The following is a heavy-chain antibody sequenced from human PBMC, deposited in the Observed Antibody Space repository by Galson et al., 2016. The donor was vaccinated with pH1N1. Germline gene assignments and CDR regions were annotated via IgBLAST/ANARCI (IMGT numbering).Heavy chain of an antibody. CDR3: ARSYCSSTSCYGGSYYYYGMDV. V-gene: IGHV7-4-1*04. CDR1: GYTFTSYA. Sequence: SVKVSCKASGYTFTSYAMNWVRQAPGQGLEWMGWINTNTGNPTYAQGFTGRFVFSLDTSVSMAYLQISSLKAEDTAVYYCARSYCSSTSCYGGSYYYYGMDVWGQGNPGHRLL. J-gene: IGHJ6*02. D-gene: IGHD2-2*01. CDR2: INTNTGNP.